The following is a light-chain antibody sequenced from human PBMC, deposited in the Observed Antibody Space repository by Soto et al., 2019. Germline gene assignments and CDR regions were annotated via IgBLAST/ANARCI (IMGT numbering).Light chain of an antibody. CDR3: HQYGTAPRT. J-gene: IGKJ1*01. CDR2: GAS. V-gene: IGKV3-20*01. Sequence: EIVLTQSPGTLSLSPGESATLSCRASQSVSSSYLAWYQQKPGQAPRLLIYGASSRATGIPDRFSGSGSGTDFTLTISRLEPEDFAVYYCHQYGTAPRTFGPGTKVEIK. CDR1: QSVSSSY.